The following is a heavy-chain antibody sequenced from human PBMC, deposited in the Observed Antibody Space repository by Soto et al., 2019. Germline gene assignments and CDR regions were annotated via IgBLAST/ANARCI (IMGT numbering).Heavy chain of an antibody. V-gene: IGHV4-61*01. CDR3: AREGDSSGWYTDADYYYYYGMDV. CDR1: GGSVSSCSYY. Sequence: SETLSLTCTVSGGSVSSCSYYWNWIRQPPWKGLDWLVYIYYIGSTNYNPSLKSRVTISVDTSKNQFSLKLSSVTAADTAVYYCAREGDSSGWYTDADYYYYYGMDVWGQGTTVTVSS. CDR2: IYYIGST. D-gene: IGHD6-19*01. J-gene: IGHJ6*02.